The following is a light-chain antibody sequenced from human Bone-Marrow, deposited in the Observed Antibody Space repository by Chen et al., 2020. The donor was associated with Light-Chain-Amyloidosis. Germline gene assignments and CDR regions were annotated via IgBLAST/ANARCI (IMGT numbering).Light chain of an antibody. Sequence: SYVLTQPSSVSGAPGQTATIACGGNNIGSTSGHWYQQTPGQAPLLVVYDVSDRPSGIPERLSGSNSGNTATLTISRVEAGDEADYYCQVWDRSSDRPVFGGGTKLTVL. J-gene: IGLJ3*02. CDR3: QVWDRSSDRPV. CDR1: NIGSTS. V-gene: IGLV3-21*02. CDR2: DVS.